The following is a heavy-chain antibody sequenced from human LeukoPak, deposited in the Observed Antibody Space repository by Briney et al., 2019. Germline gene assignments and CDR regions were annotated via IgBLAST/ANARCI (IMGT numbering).Heavy chain of an antibody. CDR2: ISSSGSTV. V-gene: IGHV3-48*04. D-gene: IGHD6-13*01. CDR1: GFTFSSYS. CDR3: AREHSSSWADY. Sequence: GGSLRLSCAASGFTFSSYSMNWVRQAPGKGLEWVSYISSSGSTVYYAGSVKGRFTISRDNAQNSLYLQMNSLRTEDTAVYYCAREHSSSWADYWGPGTLVTVSS. J-gene: IGHJ4*02.